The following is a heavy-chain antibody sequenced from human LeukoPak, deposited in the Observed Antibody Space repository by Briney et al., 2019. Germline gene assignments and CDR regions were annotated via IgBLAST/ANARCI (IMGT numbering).Heavy chain of an antibody. CDR1: GGSISSYY. CDR3: ARLRSGVDFGFDY. CDR2: IYTSGNT. D-gene: IGHD2-21*02. Sequence: KASETLSLTCSVSGGSISSYYWSWIRQPPGKGLEWIGYIYTSGNTNYNPTLKSRVTISGDTIKNQLSLKLSSVTAADTAVYYCARLRSGVDFGFDYWGQGTLVTVSS. V-gene: IGHV4-4*09. J-gene: IGHJ4*02.